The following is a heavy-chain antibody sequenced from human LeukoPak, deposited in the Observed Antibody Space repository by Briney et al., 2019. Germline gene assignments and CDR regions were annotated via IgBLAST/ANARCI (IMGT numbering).Heavy chain of an antibody. Sequence: GGSLRLSCAASGFTFSSYGMHWVRQAPGKGLEWVAVISYDGSNKYYADSVKGRFTISRDNSKNTLYLQMNSLRAEDTAVYYCAKPNGLRPRAAAGKTPNFDYRGREPWSPYRQ. CDR1: GFTFSSYG. V-gene: IGHV3-30*18. D-gene: IGHD6-13*01. J-gene: IGHJ4*02. CDR2: ISYDGSNK. CDR3: AKPNGLRPRAAAGKTPNFDY.